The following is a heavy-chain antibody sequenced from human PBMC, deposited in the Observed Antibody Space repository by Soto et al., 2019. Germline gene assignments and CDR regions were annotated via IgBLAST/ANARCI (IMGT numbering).Heavy chain of an antibody. CDR1: GFTFSNYG. V-gene: IGHV3-23*01. CDR2: ISSSAGRT. J-gene: IGHJ4*02. D-gene: IGHD3-3*01. Sequence: EVHLLESGGGLVQPGGSLRLSCAASGFTFSNYGMSWVRQAPGKGLEWVSTISSSAGRTDYADSVKGRFTISRDNSKNTLYLQLNSLRAEDTAVYYCAKDYDIWSGYYYPFDYWGQGTQVTVSS. CDR3: AKDYDIWSGYYYPFDY.